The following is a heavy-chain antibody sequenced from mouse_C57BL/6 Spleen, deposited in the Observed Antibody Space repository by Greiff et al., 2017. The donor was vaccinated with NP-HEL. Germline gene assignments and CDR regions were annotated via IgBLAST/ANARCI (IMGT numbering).Heavy chain of an antibody. Sequence: EVQLQEPGGGLVQPGGSLKLSCAASGFTFSDYGMAWVRQAPRQGPEWVAFISNLAYSIYYADTVTGRFTISRENAKNTLYLEMSSLRSEDTAMYYCARQSGSRYFDVWGTGTTVTVSS. CDR2: ISNLAYSI. J-gene: IGHJ1*03. CDR3: ARQSGSRYFDV. V-gene: IGHV5-15*01. CDR1: GFTFSDYG.